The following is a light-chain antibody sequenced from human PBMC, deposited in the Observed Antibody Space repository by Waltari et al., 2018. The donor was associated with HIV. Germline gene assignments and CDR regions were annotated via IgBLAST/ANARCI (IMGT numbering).Light chain of an antibody. Sequence: QSALTQPRSVPGSPGTSVTIPCPGTSSDVCGFKYLSRYQQHPGKAPKLMIYDVSKRPSGVPDRFSGSKSGNTASLTISGLQAEDEADYYCCSYAGSYTLVFGGGTKLTVL. V-gene: IGLV2-11*01. CDR1: SSDVCGFKY. CDR2: DVS. J-gene: IGLJ3*02. CDR3: CSYAGSYTLV.